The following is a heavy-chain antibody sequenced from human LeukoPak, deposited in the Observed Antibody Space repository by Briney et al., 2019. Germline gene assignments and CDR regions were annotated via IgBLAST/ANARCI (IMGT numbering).Heavy chain of an antibody. CDR2: ISGYNGNT. J-gene: IGHJ3*02. V-gene: IGHV1-18*01. D-gene: IGHD2-15*01. CDR3: ARDGGGPGDAFDI. Sequence: GASVKVSCKASGYTFTNYGLSWVRQAPGQGLEWMGWISGYNGNTNYAQRLQGRVTLTTDTSTNTAYMELTSLRSDDTAVYYCARDGGGPGDAFDIWGQGTMVTVSP. CDR1: GYTFTNYG.